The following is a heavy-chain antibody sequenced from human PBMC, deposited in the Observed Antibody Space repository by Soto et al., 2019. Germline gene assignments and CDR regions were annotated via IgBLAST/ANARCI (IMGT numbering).Heavy chain of an antibody. CDR3: AVDAQCSSTNCPGAFDI. V-gene: IGHV3-15*01. Sequence: EVQLVESGGGLVKPGGSLRLSCAASGFTFTDVWMTWVRQAPGKGRGWVGRIKRKIDGETTDYAAPVKGRFTISRDDLKNTLFLQMNSLKSEDTAVYYCAVDAQCSSTNCPGAFDIWGQGTMVTVSS. J-gene: IGHJ3*02. CDR2: IKRKIDGETT. D-gene: IGHD2-2*01. CDR1: GFTFTDVW.